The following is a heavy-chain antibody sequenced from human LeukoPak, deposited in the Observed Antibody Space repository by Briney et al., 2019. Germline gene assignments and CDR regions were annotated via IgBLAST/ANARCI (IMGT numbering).Heavy chain of an antibody. J-gene: IGHJ4*02. Sequence: NLGESLKISCKGSGYSFTSYWISWVRQMPGKGLEWMGRIDPSDSYTNYSPSFQGHVTISADKSISTAYLQWSSLKASDTAMYYCARHTYYDILTGYWESPYYFDYWGQGTLVTVSS. CDR1: GYSFTSYW. CDR3: ARHTYYDILTGYWESPYYFDY. D-gene: IGHD3-9*01. V-gene: IGHV5-10-1*01. CDR2: IDPSDSYT.